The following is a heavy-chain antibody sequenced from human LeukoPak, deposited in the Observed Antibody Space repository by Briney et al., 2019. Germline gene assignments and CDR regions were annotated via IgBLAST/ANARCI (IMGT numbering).Heavy chain of an antibody. J-gene: IGHJ6*03. CDR1: GGTFSSYA. Sequence: VASVKVSCKASGGTFSSYAISWVRQAPGQGLEWMGGIIPIFGTANYAQKFQGRVTITTDESTSTAYMELSSLRSEDTAVYYCARVAEGIAARLQPFYYYYYMDVWGKGTTVTVSS. CDR2: IIPIFGTA. CDR3: ARVAEGIAARLQPFYYYYYMDV. V-gene: IGHV1-69*05. D-gene: IGHD6-6*01.